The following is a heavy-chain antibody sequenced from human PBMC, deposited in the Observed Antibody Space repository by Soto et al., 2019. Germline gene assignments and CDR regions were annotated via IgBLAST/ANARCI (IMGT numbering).Heavy chain of an antibody. Sequence: ASVKVSCKASGYTFTSYDINWVRQATGQGLEWMGWMNPNGGNTGYAQKFQGRVTMTRNTSIRTAYMELSSLTSEDTAVYYCARGASDWNYEVYWGQGTLVTVSS. D-gene: IGHD1-7*01. CDR3: ARGASDWNYEVY. CDR1: GYTFTSYD. CDR2: MNPNGGNT. V-gene: IGHV1-8*01. J-gene: IGHJ4*02.